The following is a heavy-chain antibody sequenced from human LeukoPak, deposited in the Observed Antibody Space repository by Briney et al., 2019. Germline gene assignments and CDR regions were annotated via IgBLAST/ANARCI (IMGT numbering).Heavy chain of an antibody. V-gene: IGHV1-69*01. Sequence: SVKVSCKASGGTFSSYAISWVRQAPGQGLEWMGGIIPIFGTANYAQKFQGRVTITADESTSTAYMELSSLRSEDTAVYYCAKGNDILTGYPGDAFDIWGQGTMVNVST. CDR1: GGTFSSYA. J-gene: IGHJ3*02. CDR3: AKGNDILTGYPGDAFDI. CDR2: IIPIFGTA. D-gene: IGHD3-9*01.